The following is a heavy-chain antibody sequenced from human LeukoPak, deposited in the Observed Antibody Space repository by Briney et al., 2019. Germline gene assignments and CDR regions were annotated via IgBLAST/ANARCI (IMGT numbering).Heavy chain of an antibody. CDR1: GYTFTSYG. Sequence: ASVKVSCKASGYTFTSYGISWVRQAPGRGLEWMGWISAYNGNTNYAQKLQGRVTMTTDTSTSTAYMELRSLRSDDTAVYYCARDGKMATPFPYYYYYYMDVWGKGTTVTVSS. D-gene: IGHD5-24*01. V-gene: IGHV1-18*01. CDR2: ISAYNGNT. J-gene: IGHJ6*03. CDR3: ARDGKMATPFPYYYYYYMDV.